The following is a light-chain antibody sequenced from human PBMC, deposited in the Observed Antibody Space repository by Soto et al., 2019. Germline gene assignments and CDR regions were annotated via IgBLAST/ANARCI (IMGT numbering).Light chain of an antibody. Sequence: EIVLTQSPGTLSLSPGERATLSCRASQSVSSSYLAWYQQKPGQAPRLLIYGASSRATGIPDRFSGSGSGTDFSLIISRLETEDFAVYYCQQYGSSGYTFGQGTKLEIK. CDR3: QQYGSSGYT. CDR1: QSVSSSY. J-gene: IGKJ2*01. V-gene: IGKV3-20*01. CDR2: GAS.